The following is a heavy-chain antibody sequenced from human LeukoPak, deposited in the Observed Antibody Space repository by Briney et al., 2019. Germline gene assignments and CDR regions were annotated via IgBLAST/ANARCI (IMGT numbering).Heavy chain of an antibody. CDR1: GGSITNTNY. CDR2: VNLQGST. J-gene: IGHJ4*02. CDR3: AREGGPYRPLDY. Sequence: SGTLSLTCGVSGGSITNTNYWTWVRQPPGKGLEWIGEVNLQGSTNYNPSLMGRVAISVDTSENHISLQLTSVTAADTAVYYRAREGGPYRPLDYSGQGTLVTVSS. V-gene: IGHV4-4*02.